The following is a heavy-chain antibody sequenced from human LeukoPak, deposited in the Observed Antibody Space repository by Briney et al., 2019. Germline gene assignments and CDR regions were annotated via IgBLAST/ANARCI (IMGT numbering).Heavy chain of an antibody. CDR3: AGGVYSSSSVNWFDP. V-gene: IGHV1-46*01. D-gene: IGHD6-6*01. CDR1: GYTFTIYY. Sequence: ASVKVSCKASGYTFTIYYMHWVRQAPGQGLEWMGIIKPSGGSTTYAQKFKGGVTMTRDTSTSTVYMALSSPRSEDTAVSYCAGGVYSSSSVNWFDPWGQGTLVTVSS. CDR2: IKPSGGST. J-gene: IGHJ5*02.